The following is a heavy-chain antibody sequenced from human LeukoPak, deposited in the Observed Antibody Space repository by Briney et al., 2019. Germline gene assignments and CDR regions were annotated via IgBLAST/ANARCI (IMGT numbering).Heavy chain of an antibody. CDR2: ISSTGVI. Sequence: GGSLRLSCAASGSTFSDYPMNWVRQTPGKGLEWVSYISSTGVIYYADSVRGRFTISRDNAMNSVYMQRNSLRAEDTALYYCARDHNWGFGYWGRGTLVTVSA. V-gene: IGHV3-69-1*01. J-gene: IGHJ4*02. CDR1: GSTFSDYP. CDR3: ARDHNWGFGY. D-gene: IGHD7-27*01.